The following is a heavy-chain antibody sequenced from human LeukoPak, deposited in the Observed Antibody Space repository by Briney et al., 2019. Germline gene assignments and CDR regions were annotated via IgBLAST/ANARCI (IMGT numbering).Heavy chain of an antibody. CDR1: VGTFSTDS. V-gene: IGHV1-69*08. CDR3: AWENYGGLGYFDL. J-gene: IGHJ2*01. CDR2: ITPLQDSR. Sequence: KVSCKVSVGTFSTDSISCVRHAPRERLEWVGKITPLQDSRHYAQKFLSTVSISPDKSTNTAYLYVCGLRSHHSAMSFCAWENYGGLGYFDLWGGGTLVVASS. D-gene: IGHD4-23*01.